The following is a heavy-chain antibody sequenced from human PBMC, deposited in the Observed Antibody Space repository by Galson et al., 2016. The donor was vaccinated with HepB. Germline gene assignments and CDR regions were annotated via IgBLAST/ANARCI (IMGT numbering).Heavy chain of an antibody. CDR3: ASQGYCGGDCYNGLGAFDI. V-gene: IGHV3-23*01. CDR1: GLTYSSLA. D-gene: IGHD2-21*02. CDR2: ISGSGGST. Sequence: SLRLSCAASGLTYSSLAMSWVRQAPGKGLEWVSGISGSGGSTYYADSVKGRFTITRDSSLYLQMNSLRVEDTAVYYCASQGYCGGDCYNGLGAFDIWGPGTMVTVSS. J-gene: IGHJ3*02.